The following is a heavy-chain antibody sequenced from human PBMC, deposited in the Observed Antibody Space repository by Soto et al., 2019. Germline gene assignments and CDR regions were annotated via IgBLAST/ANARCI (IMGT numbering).Heavy chain of an antibody. CDR1: GGSISSGGYY. Sequence: QVQLQESGPGLVKPSQTLSLTCTVSGGSISSGGYYWSWIRQHPGKGLEWIGYIYYSGSTYYNPSLKSRFTISLHPSTNQFSLKLSSVTAADTALYYCARAGVYCISTSCYGRFDPWGQGTLVTVSS. CDR2: IYYSGST. J-gene: IGHJ5*02. V-gene: IGHV4-31*03. D-gene: IGHD2-2*01. CDR3: ARAGVYCISTSCYGRFDP.